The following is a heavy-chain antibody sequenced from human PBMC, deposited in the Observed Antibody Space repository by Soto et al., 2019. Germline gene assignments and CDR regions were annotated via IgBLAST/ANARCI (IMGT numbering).Heavy chain of an antibody. CDR1: GFTLSTYW. J-gene: IGHJ5*01. V-gene: IGHV3-74*01. D-gene: IGHD3-22*01. Sequence: GGSLRLSCAASGFTLSTYWMHWIRQVPGKGLEWVSRINSDASHTYYADSVKGRFTISRDNAKNTLHLEMNSLRAEDTAVYYCVRYGHFITTHCYENWFEPWPRATLVTFCS. CDR2: INSDASHT. CDR3: VRYGHFITTHCYENWFEP.